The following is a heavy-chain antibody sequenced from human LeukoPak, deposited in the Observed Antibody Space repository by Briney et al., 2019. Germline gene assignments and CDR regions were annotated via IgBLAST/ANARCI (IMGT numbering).Heavy chain of an antibody. CDR3: ARDGSYDILTGQNWFDP. CDR2: IIPILGIA. D-gene: IGHD3-9*01. Sequence: GASVKVSCKASGGTFSSYAINWVRQAPGQGLEWMGRIIPILGIANYAQKFQGRVTITADKSTSTAYMELSSLRSEDTAVYYCARDGSYDILTGQNWFDPWGQGTLVTVSS. CDR1: GGTFSSYA. V-gene: IGHV1-69*04. J-gene: IGHJ5*02.